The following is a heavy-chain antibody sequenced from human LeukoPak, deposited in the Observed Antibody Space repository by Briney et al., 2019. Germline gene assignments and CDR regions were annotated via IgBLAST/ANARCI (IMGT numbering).Heavy chain of an antibody. CDR2: ISAYNGNT. V-gene: IGHV1-18*01. D-gene: IGHD6-13*01. J-gene: IGHJ6*03. CDR3: ARAISSAAGHYYYYYYMDV. CDR1: GYTFTGYG. Sequence: ASVKVSCKASGYTFTGYGISWVRQAPGQGLEWMGWISAYNGNTNYAQKLQGRVTMTTDTSTSTAYMELRSLRSDDTAVYYCARAISSAAGHYYYYYYMDVWGKGTTVTVSS.